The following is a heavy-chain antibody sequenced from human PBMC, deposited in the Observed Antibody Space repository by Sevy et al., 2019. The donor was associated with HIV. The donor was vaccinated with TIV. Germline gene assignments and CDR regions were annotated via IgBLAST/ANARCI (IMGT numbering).Heavy chain of an antibody. CDR3: ARHRQWLDPTYMDV. CDR1: GFTFSSYW. CDR2: IKQDGSEK. J-gene: IGHJ6*03. V-gene: IGHV3-7*03. D-gene: IGHD6-19*01. Sequence: GGSLRLSCAASGFTFSSYWMSWVRQAPGKGLEWVANIKQDGSEKYYVDSVKGRFTISRDNAKKSLYLQMNSLRAEDTAVYYGARHRQWLDPTYMDVWGKGTTVTVSS.